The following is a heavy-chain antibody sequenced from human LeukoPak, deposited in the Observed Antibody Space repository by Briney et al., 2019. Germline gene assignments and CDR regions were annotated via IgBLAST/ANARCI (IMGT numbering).Heavy chain of an antibody. D-gene: IGHD6-13*01. CDR1: GFTFSSNY. Sequence: GSLRLSCAASGFTFSSNYMSWVRQPPGKGLEWIGSIYYSGSTYYNPSLKSRVTISVDTSKNQFSLKLSSVTAADTAVYYCASPRPLAAADDYWGQGTLVTVSS. V-gene: IGHV4-39*07. CDR2: IYYSGST. CDR3: ASPRPLAAADDY. J-gene: IGHJ4*02.